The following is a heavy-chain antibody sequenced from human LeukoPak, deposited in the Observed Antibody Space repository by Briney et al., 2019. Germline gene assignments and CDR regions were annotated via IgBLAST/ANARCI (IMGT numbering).Heavy chain of an antibody. CDR1: GFTFSSYW. J-gene: IGHJ6*03. CDR2: IKQDGSEK. D-gene: IGHD3-9*01. CDR3: ARDKHDILTGYYYYYMDV. Sequence: GGSLRLSCAASGFTFSSYWMSWVRQAPGKGLEWVANIKQDGSEKYYVDSVKGRFTISRDNAKNSLYLQMNSLKAEDTAVYYCARDKHDILTGYYYYYMDVWGKGTTVTVSS. V-gene: IGHV3-7*01.